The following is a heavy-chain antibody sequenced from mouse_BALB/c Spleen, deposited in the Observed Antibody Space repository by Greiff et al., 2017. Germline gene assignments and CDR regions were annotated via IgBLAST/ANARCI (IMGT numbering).Heavy chain of an antibody. CDR2: ISSGGST. CDR1: GFTFSSYA. V-gene: IGHV5-6-5*01. D-gene: IGHD2-14*01. CDR3: AREDRYDAMDY. Sequence: EVKLVESGGGLVQPGGSLKLSCAASGFTFSSYAMSWVRQTPEKRLEWVASISSGGSTYYPDSVKGRFTISRDNARNILYLQMSSLRSEDTAMYYCAREDRYDAMDYWGQGTSVTVSS. J-gene: IGHJ4*01.